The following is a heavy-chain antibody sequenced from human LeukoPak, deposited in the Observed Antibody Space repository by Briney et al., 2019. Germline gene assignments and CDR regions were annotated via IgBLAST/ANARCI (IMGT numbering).Heavy chain of an antibody. D-gene: IGHD4-17*01. CDR2: IYYSGST. Sequence: SQTLSLTCTVSGGSISSYYWSWIRQPPGKGLEWIGYIYYSGSTNYNPSLKSRVTISVDTSKNQFSLKLSSVTAADTAVYYCARGTVTTFDYWGQGTLVTVSS. V-gene: IGHV4-59*01. CDR3: ARGTVTTFDY. CDR1: GGSISSYY. J-gene: IGHJ4*02.